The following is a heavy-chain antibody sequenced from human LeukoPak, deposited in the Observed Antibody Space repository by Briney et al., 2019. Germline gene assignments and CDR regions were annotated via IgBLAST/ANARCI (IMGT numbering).Heavy chain of an antibody. V-gene: IGHV6-1*01. J-gene: IGHJ4*02. D-gene: IGHD2-2*01. CDR3: ARGASWNFDY. CDR1: GDTFPSNSAA. Sequence: QTLSLPCVLSGDTFPSNSAAWNWSSQSPSRGLEWLGWTYYRSKLYNHYAESVKSRITIKPDTSKNQCSLQLNSVTPEDTDVYYYARGASWNFDYWGQGTLVTVSS. CDR2: TYYRSKLYN.